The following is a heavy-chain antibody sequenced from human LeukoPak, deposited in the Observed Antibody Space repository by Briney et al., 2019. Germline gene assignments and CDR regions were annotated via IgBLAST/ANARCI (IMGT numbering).Heavy chain of an antibody. CDR1: GYTFTSYA. J-gene: IGHJ6*03. Sequence: ASVKVSCKASGYTFTSYAMNWVRQATGQGLEWMGWMNPNSGNTGYAQKFQGRVTMTRNTSISTAYMELSSLRSEDTAVYYCARGGDSTSWPFTYYYMDVWGKGTTVTISS. D-gene: IGHD2-2*01. V-gene: IGHV1-8*02. CDR2: MNPNSGNT. CDR3: ARGGDSTSWPFTYYYMDV.